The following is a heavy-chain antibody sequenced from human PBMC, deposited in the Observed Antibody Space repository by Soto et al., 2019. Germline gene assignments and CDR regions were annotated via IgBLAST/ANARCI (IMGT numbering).Heavy chain of an antibody. CDR3: ARQDCSGGSCYEVYYYYYYMDV. CDR1: PSSISSNNYY. CDR2: ISYSGST. V-gene: IGHV4-39*01. Sequence: PSQTLSLPCTLSPSSISSNNYYQDWIRHPPGKNQERIRRISYSGSTYYNPSLKSRITISVDTSKNQFSLKLRFVTAADTAVYYCARQDCSGGSCYEVYYYYYYMDVWGKGTTVTVSS. J-gene: IGHJ6*03. D-gene: IGHD2-15*01.